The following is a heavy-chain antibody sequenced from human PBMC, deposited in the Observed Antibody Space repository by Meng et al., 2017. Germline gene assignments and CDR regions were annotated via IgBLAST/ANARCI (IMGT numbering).Heavy chain of an antibody. CDR3: ARGSYSFDS. CDR2: AYYRSKWYH. Sequence: QIQLQQSGPGLVKPSQTLSLICAISGDSVSSNSAAWNWIRQSPSRGLEWLGRAYYRSKWYHDYAESVKSRISIDSDTSKNQFSLQLRSVTPEDSAVYYCARGSYSFDSWGQRTLVTVSS. D-gene: IGHD1-26*01. J-gene: IGHJ4*02. CDR1: GDSVSSNSAA. V-gene: IGHV6-1*01.